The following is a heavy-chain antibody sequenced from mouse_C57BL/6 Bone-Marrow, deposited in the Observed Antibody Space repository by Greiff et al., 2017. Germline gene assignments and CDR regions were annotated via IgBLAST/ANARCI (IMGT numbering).Heavy chain of an antibody. J-gene: IGHJ3*01. CDR3: APIYDGHRFAY. CDR1: GYTFTSYW. D-gene: IGHD2-3*01. CDR2: IHPNSGST. Sequence: QVQLQQSGAELVKPGASVKLSCKASGYTFTSYWMHWVKQSPGQGLEWIGMIHPNSGSTNYNEKFKSKATLTVDKSSSTAYMQLSSLTSEDSAVYYCAPIYDGHRFAYCGQGTLVTVSA. V-gene: IGHV1-64*01.